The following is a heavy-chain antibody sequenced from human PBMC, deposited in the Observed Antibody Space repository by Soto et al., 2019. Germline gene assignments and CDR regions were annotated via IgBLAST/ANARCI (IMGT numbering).Heavy chain of an antibody. CDR2: ISYDGSNK. CDR3: AKDRQGGTSFDY. V-gene: IGHV3-30*18. D-gene: IGHD2-2*01. CDR1: GFPFSSYG. J-gene: IGHJ4*02. Sequence: QVQLVESGGGVVQPGRSLRLSCAASGFPFSSYGMHWVRQAPGKGLEWVAVISYDGSNKYYADSVKGRFTISRDNSKNTLYLQMHSLRAEDTAVYYCAKDRQGGTSFDYWGQGTLVTVSS.